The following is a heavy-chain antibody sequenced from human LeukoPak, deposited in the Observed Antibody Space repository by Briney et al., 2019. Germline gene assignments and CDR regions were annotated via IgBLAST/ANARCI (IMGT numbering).Heavy chain of an antibody. CDR3: AREVTSIVGAIGH. J-gene: IGHJ4*02. Sequence: GGSLRLSCAASGFTFSSFEMNWVRQAPGKGLEWVSYISSSGSTIYYTDSVKGRFTISRDNAKNSLYLQMNSPRAEDTAVYYCAREVTSIVGAIGHWGQGTLVTVPS. D-gene: IGHD1-26*01. V-gene: IGHV3-48*03. CDR2: ISSSGSTI. CDR1: GFTFSSFE.